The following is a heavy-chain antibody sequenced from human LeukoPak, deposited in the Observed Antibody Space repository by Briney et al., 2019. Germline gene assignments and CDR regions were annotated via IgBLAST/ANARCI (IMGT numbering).Heavy chain of an antibody. CDR2: ISSSGITI. CDR1: RFTFSNYE. V-gene: IGHV3-48*03. CDR3: ATMRGNYASFFDY. J-gene: IGHJ4*02. D-gene: IGHD1-26*01. Sequence: PGGSLRLSCAASRFTFSNYEMNWVRQAPGKGLEWVSYISSSGITIRYADSVKDRFTISRDNAKSSLYLQMSSLRAEDTAVYYCATMRGNYASFFDYWGQGTLVTVSS.